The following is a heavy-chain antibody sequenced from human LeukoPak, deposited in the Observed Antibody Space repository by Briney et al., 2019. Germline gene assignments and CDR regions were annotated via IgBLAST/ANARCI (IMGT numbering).Heavy chain of an antibody. D-gene: IGHD6-6*01. CDR2: ISGSGGST. J-gene: IGHJ6*03. V-gene: IGHV3-23*01. CDR3: AKDSIAARLVYYYYYMDV. Sequence: PGGSLRLSCAASGFTFSSYAMSWVRQAPGKGLDWVSAISGSGGSTYYADSVKGRFTISRDNSKNTLYLQMNSLRAEDTAVYYCAKDSIAARLVYYYYYMDVWGKGTTVTVSS. CDR1: GFTFSSYA.